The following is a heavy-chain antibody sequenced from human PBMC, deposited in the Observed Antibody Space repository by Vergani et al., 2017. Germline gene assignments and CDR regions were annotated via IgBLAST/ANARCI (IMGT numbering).Heavy chain of an antibody. CDR2: IYYSGST. Sequence: QVQLQESGPGLVKPSQTLSLTCTVSGGSISSGDYYWSWIRQPPGKGLEWIGYIYYSGSTYYNPSLKSRVTISVDTSKNQVSLKLSSVTAADTAVYYCARAPTIFGVVIGWFDPWGQGTLVTVSS. J-gene: IGHJ5*02. CDR1: GGSISSGDYY. CDR3: ARAPTIFGVVIGWFDP. D-gene: IGHD3-3*01. V-gene: IGHV4-30-4*08.